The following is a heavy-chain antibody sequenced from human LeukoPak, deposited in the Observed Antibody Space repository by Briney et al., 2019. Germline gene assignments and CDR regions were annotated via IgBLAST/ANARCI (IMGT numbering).Heavy chain of an antibody. V-gene: IGHV1-46*01. CDR2: INTSGGST. D-gene: IGHD3-22*01. J-gene: IGHJ4*02. CDR1: GYTFTSYY. Sequence: ASVTVSCKASGYTFTSYYMHWVRQAPGQGLEWMGIINTSGGSTIYAQTFQGRVTISRDISTSTVYMELSSLRPEDTAVYYCATYYYDSSGYYWGDYWGQGTLVTVSS. CDR3: ATYYYDSSGYYWGDY.